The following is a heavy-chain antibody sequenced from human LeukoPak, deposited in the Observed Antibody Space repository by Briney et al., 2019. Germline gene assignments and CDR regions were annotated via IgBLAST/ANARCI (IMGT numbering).Heavy chain of an antibody. J-gene: IGHJ4*02. V-gene: IGHV3-20*04. CDR1: GFTFSSYE. CDR3: ARLPYSGYGGGRVY. CDR2: INWNGGST. Sequence: GGSLRLSCAASGFTFSSYEMNWVRHAPGKGLEWVSGINWNGGSTGYAESVKGRFTISRDNAKNSLYLQMNSLRAEDTAIYYCARLPYSGYGGGRVYWGQGTLVTVSS. D-gene: IGHD5-12*01.